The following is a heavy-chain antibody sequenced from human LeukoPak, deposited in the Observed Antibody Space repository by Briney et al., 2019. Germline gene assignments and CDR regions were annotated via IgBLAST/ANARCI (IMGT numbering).Heavy chain of an antibody. D-gene: IGHD2-2*01. CDR2: IYYSGST. CDR1: GGSISSGGYS. Sequence: PSQTLSLTCTVSGGSISSGGYSWCWIRQHPGKGLEWIGYIYYSGSTYYNPSLKSRVTISVDTSKNQFSLKLSSVTAADTAVYYCARVSRDIVVVPAAIGGDYFDYWGQGTLVTVSS. J-gene: IGHJ4*02. CDR3: ARVSRDIVVVPAAIGGDYFDY. V-gene: IGHV4-31*03.